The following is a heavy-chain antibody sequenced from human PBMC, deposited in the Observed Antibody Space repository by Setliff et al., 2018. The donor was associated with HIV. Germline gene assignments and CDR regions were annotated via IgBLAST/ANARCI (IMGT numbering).Heavy chain of an antibody. D-gene: IGHD2-8*01. CDR3: ARQHQMVLGY. CDR2: IVLMSDIP. CDR1: GDTFSNYV. J-gene: IGHJ4*02. Sequence: SVKVSCKASGDTFSNYVISWVRQAPGQGLEWMGGIVLMSDIPNYAQNFQGRVTITRDTSASTAYMELSSLRSEDTAVYYCARQHQMVLGYWGQGTLVTVSS. V-gene: IGHV1-69*10.